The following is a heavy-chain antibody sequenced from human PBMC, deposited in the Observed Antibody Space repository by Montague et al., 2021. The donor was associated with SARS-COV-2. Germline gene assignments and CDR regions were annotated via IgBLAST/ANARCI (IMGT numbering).Heavy chain of an antibody. CDR1: GFTFSSYS. V-gene: IGHV3-23*05. CDR2: IYNNNRGT. J-gene: IGHJ4*02. CDR3: AKGRYSAYVLDY. D-gene: IGHD5-18*01. Sequence: SLRLSCAASGFTFSSYSMNWVRQSPGKGLEWVSVIYNNNRGTYYADAVKGRFTISRDNSKNTLCLQMHSLRAEDTAKYYCAKGRYSAYVLDYWGQGTQVTVSS.